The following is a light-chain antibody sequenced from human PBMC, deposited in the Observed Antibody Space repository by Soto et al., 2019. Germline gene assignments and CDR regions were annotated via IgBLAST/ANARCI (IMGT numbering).Light chain of an antibody. V-gene: IGLV1-44*01. Sequence: QSVLTQPPSASGTPGQRVTISCSGSSSNIGSNTVNWYQHLPGTAPKILIYSDNQRPSGVPDRFSGSKSCPSASLTISGLQSEDEADYYCAAWDDSLSGLNYVFGTGTKVTVL. CDR2: SDN. CDR1: SSNIGSNT. J-gene: IGLJ1*01. CDR3: AAWDDSLSGLNYV.